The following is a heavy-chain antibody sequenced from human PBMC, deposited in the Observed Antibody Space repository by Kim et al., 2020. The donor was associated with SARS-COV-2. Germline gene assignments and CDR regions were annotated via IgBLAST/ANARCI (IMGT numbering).Heavy chain of an antibody. CDR2: ISYDGSNK. Sequence: GGSLRLSCAASGFTFSSYGMHWVRQAPGKGLEWVAVISYDGSNKYYADSVKGRFTISRDNSKNTLYLQMNSLRAEDTAVYYCAKSFSSVAGDYYYYYYGMDVWGQGTTVTVSS. J-gene: IGHJ6*02. CDR3: AKSFSSVAGDYYYYYYGMDV. D-gene: IGHD6-19*01. CDR1: GFTFSSYG. V-gene: IGHV3-30*18.